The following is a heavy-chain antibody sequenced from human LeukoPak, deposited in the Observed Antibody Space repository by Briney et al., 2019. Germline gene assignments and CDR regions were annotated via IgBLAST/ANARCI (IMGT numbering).Heavy chain of an antibody. CDR1: GDSIRYYY. CDR2: IYTSGST. CDR3: ARGEYYFDF. J-gene: IGHJ4*02. V-gene: IGHV4-4*07. Sequence: PSETLSLTCTVSGDSIRYYYWNWIRQPAGKGLEWIGRIYTSGSTNYNPSLMSRVTMSVDTSKNQFSLKLRSVTAADTAVYYCARGEYYFDFWGQGTLVTVSS.